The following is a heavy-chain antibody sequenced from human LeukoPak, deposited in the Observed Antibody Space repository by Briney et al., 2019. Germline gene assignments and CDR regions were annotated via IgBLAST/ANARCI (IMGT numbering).Heavy chain of an antibody. CDR3: ARTLRCSGGSCSASVDY. Sequence: GGALRLSCAASPFTFSDYYMSWIRQAPGKGLECVSYMRSKSNYTNYEDSVKGRFTISRDNAKNSLYLQMNSLTAEDTAVYYCARTLRCSGGSCSASVDYWGQGTLVTVSS. D-gene: IGHD2-15*01. CDR2: MRSKSNYT. CDR1: PFTFSDYY. J-gene: IGHJ4*02. V-gene: IGHV3-11*03.